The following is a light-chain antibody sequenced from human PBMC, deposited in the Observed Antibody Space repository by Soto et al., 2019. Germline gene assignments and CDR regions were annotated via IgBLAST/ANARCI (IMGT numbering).Light chain of an antibody. J-gene: IGKJ1*01. Sequence: DIVMTQFPDSLAVSLGERATINCKSSQSVFDSSNNKNYLTWYQQKPGQPPNLLIYWASTREFGVPDRFSGSGSGTDFTLTISSLQAEDVAVYYCHQYYSTPRTFGHGTKVEIK. CDR3: HQYYSTPRT. CDR2: WAS. V-gene: IGKV4-1*01. CDR1: QSVFDSSNNKNY.